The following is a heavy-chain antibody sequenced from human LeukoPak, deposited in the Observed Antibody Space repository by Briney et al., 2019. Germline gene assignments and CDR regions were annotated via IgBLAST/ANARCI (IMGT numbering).Heavy chain of an antibody. Sequence: GGSLRLSCVASGFTLSSYQMHWVRQAPGKGLEWVGRIKSKADGGTTDYAAPVKGRFTISRDDSKTTLYLQMNSLKTEDTAVYYCATPITLARGWGQGTLVTVSS. CDR2: IKSKADGGTT. CDR3: ATPITLARG. D-gene: IGHD3-10*01. J-gene: IGHJ4*02. CDR1: GFTLSSYQ. V-gene: IGHV3-15*01.